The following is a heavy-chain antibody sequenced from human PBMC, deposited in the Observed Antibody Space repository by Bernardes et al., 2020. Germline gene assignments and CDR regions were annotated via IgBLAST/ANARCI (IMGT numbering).Heavy chain of an antibody. CDR2: ISAYNGNT. V-gene: IGHV1-18*01. D-gene: IGHD6-13*01. CDR1: GYTFTSYG. CDR3: ARGPPIYSSSGGVWFDP. J-gene: IGHJ5*02. Sequence: ASVKVSCKASGYTFTSYGISWVRQAPGQGLEWMGWISAYNGNTNYAQKLQGRVTMTTDTSTSTAYMELRSLRSDDTAVYYCARGPPIYSSSGGVWFDPWGQGTLVTVSS.